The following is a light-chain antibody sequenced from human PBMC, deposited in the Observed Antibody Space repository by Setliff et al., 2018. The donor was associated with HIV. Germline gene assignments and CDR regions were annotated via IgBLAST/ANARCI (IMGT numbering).Light chain of an antibody. Sequence: QSALAQPPSASGSPGQSVTISCTGTSSDVGGYNYVSWYQQHPGKAPKLMIYEITKRPSGAPDRFSGSKSGNTASLTVSGLQTEDEADYYCCSYASSNSFVFGTGTKVTVL. CDR3: CSYASSNSFV. CDR2: EIT. CDR1: SSDVGGYNY. V-gene: IGLV2-8*01. J-gene: IGLJ1*01.